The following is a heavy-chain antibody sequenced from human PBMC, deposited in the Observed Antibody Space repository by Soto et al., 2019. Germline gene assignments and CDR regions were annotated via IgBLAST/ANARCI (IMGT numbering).Heavy chain of an antibody. CDR1: GFTFGTYT. Sequence: QVLESGGNSVQPGGSLRLSCAASGFTFGTYTMSWVRLAPGKGLEWVSAISATGDSTYYADSVKGRFTISRDNSKNTLYVQMDSLRVEDRGLYCVTQWGGATVLRGLAVWGHGTKVTVSS. J-gene: IGHJ6*02. CDR3: TQWGGATVLRGLAV. V-gene: IGHV3-23*01. CDR2: ISATGDST. D-gene: IGHD3-10*01.